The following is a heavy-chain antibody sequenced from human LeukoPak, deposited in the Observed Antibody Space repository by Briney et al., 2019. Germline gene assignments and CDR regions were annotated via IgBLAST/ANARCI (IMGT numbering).Heavy chain of an antibody. D-gene: IGHD3-3*01. Sequence: HPGRSLRLSCAASGFTFSSYGMHWVRQAPGKGLEWVAVISYDGNNKYYADYVKGRFTSSRDNSKNTLYLQMNSLRPEDTAVYYCARDWALKPVSDFWSGCLDYWGQGSLFTVSS. CDR1: GFTFSSYG. CDR3: ARDWALKPVSDFWSGCLDY. J-gene: IGHJ4*02. CDR2: ISYDGNNK. V-gene: IGHV3-30*03.